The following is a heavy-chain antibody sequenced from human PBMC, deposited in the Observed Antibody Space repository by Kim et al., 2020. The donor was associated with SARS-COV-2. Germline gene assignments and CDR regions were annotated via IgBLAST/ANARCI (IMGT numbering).Heavy chain of an antibody. D-gene: IGHD6-13*01. J-gene: IGHJ4*02. V-gene: IGHV4-59*01. CDR1: GGSISSYY. CDR3: ARTVLAAAGLYYFDY. CDR2: IYYSGST. Sequence: SETLSLTCTVSGGSISSYYWSWIRQPPGKGLEWIGYIYYSGSTNYNPSLKSRVTISVDTSKNQFSLKLSSVSAVDTAVYYCARTVLAAAGLYYFDYWGQGTLVTVSS.